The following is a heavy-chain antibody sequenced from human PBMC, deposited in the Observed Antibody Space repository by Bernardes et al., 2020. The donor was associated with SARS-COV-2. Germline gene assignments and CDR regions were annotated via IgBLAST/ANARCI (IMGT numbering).Heavy chain of an antibody. CDR3: VKGRLASAPS. Sequence: GGSLRLSCAASGFTFSSYAMHWVRQAPGKGLEYVSVISSNGGSTYYADSVKGRFTISRDNSKNTLYLQMSSLRAEDTAVYYCVKGRLASAPSWGQGTLVIVPS. CDR2: ISSNGGST. CDR1: GFTFSSYA. J-gene: IGHJ5*02. D-gene: IGHD1-1*01. V-gene: IGHV3-64D*06.